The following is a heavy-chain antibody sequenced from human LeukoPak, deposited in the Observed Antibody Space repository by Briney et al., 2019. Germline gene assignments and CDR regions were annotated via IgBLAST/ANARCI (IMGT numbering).Heavy chain of an antibody. Sequence: PGGSLRLSCAASGFTFSSYAMHWVRQAPGKGLEWVAVISYDGSNKYYADSVKGRFTISRDNSENTLYLQMNSLRAEDTAVYYCARDANWANVFDIWGQGTMVTVSS. CDR1: GFTFSSYA. V-gene: IGHV3-30-3*01. CDR2: ISYDGSNK. D-gene: IGHD7-27*01. CDR3: ARDANWANVFDI. J-gene: IGHJ3*02.